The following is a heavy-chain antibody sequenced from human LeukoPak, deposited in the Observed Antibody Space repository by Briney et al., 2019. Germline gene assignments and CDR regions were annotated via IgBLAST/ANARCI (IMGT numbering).Heavy chain of an antibody. J-gene: IGHJ4*02. D-gene: IGHD6-19*01. CDR2: ISGSGGST. Sequence: GGXLRLSCAASGFTFSRYAMRGVSRAPGKGVEWVSAISGSGGSTYYADFVKGRVTISRDNSKNRLYLQMNRLRAENTAVYYCARGRSQWLVRVSDYWGQGTLVTVSS. CDR1: GFTFSRYA. V-gene: IGHV3-23*01. CDR3: ARGRSQWLVRVSDY.